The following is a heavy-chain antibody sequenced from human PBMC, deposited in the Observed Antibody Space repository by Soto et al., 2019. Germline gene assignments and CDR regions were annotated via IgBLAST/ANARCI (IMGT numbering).Heavy chain of an antibody. CDR1: GFTFNNYE. CDR3: ARVKIASGVFFGMDV. CDR2: ISISGSTR. Sequence: GGSLRLSCEASGFTFNNYEMNWVRQAPGKGLEWVSYISISGSTRYHADSVKGRFTISRDDAENSLYLQMNGLRAEDTAVYYCARVKIASGVFFGMDVWGQGTTVTVSS. D-gene: IGHD6-13*01. J-gene: IGHJ6*02. V-gene: IGHV3-48*03.